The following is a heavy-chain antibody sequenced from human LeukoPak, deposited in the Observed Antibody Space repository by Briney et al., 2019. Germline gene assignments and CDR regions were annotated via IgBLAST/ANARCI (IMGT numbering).Heavy chain of an antibody. D-gene: IGHD3-3*01. CDR3: ARGRLGFWSGYHHYFDY. J-gene: IGHJ4*02. V-gene: IGHV4-34*01. CDR1: GGSFSGYY. Sequence: SETLSLTCAVYGGSFSGYYWSWIRQPPGKGLEWIGEINHSGSTNYNPSLKSRVTISVDTSKNQFPLKLSSVTAADTAVYYCARGRLGFWSGYHHYFDYWGQGTLVTVSS. CDR2: INHSGST.